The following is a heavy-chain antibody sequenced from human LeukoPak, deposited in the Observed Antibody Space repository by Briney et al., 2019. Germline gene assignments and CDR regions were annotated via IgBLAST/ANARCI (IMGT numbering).Heavy chain of an antibody. J-gene: IGHJ4*02. D-gene: IGHD2-21*01. CDR2: TTSSAKTI. Sequence: GGSLRLSCAASGLTFSSYTMNWVRQAPGKGLEWVSYTTSSAKTIYYADSVEGRFTISRDNAKNSLYLQMSSLRAEDTAVYYCARQATCSDNCYYRHFDLWGQGTMVTVSS. V-gene: IGHV3-48*01. CDR1: GLTFSSYT. CDR3: ARQATCSDNCYYRHFDL.